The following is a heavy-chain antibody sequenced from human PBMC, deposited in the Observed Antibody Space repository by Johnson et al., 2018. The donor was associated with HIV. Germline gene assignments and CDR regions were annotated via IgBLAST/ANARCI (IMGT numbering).Heavy chain of an antibody. CDR1: GFTFRSYG. V-gene: IGHV3-20*04. D-gene: IGHD1-26*01. CDR2: IDWNGGST. Sequence: VQLVESGGGVVQPGRSLRLSCAASGFTFRSYGMSWVRQPPGKGLEWVSGIDWNGGSTSYAASVRGRFTISRDNAKNSLYLQMNSLRAEDTALYYCAKDIVVGAMGGAFDIWGQGTMVTVSS. J-gene: IGHJ3*02. CDR3: AKDIVVGAMGGAFDI.